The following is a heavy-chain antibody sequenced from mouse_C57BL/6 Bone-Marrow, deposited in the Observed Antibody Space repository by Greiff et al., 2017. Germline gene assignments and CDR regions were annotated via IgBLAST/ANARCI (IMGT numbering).Heavy chain of an antibody. J-gene: IGHJ1*03. V-gene: IGHV3-8*01. D-gene: IGHD2-3*01. CDR3: ARGWLPLYWYFDV. Sequence: EVQLQQSGPGLAKPSQSLSLTCSVTGYSITSDYWNWIRKFPGNKLEYMGYISYSGSTYYNPSLKSRISITRDTSKNQYYLQLNSVTTEDTATYYCARGWLPLYWYFDVWGTGTTVTVSS. CDR1: GYSITSDY. CDR2: ISYSGST.